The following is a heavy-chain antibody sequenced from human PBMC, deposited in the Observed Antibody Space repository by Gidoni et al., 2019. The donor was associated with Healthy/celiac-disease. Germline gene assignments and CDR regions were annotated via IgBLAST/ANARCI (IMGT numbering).Heavy chain of an antibody. CDR3: AKDTRQWLVQYYYYGMDV. D-gene: IGHD6-19*01. CDR1: GFTFSSFA. V-gene: IGHV3-23*01. Sequence: EVQLLESGGGLVQPGGSLRLSCAASGFTFSSFAMSGVRQAPGKGLAGVSAISGSGASTYSPASVMGRFTISSDNSKNTLYLQMNSLGAEDTSVYYCAKDTRQWLVQYYYYGMDVWGQGTTVTVSS. J-gene: IGHJ6*02. CDR2: ISGSGAST.